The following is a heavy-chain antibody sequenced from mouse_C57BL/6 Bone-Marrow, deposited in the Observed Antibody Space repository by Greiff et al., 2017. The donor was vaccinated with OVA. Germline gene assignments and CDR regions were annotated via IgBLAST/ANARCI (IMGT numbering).Heavy chain of an antibody. D-gene: IGHD3-2*02. J-gene: IGHJ4*01. Sequence: EVKLVESGGGLVQPGGSLKLSCAASGFTFSDYYMYWVRQTPEKRLEWVAYISNGGGSTYYPDTVKGRFTISRDNAKNTLYLQMSRLKSEDRAMYYCARPSTAQVMDYWGQGTSVTVSS. CDR1: GFTFSDYY. CDR2: ISNGGGST. V-gene: IGHV5-12*01. CDR3: ARPSTAQVMDY.